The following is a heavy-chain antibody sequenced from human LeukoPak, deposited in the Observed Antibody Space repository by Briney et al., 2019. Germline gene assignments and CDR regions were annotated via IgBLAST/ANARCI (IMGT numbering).Heavy chain of an antibody. J-gene: IGHJ6*02. V-gene: IGHV4-59*01. CDR2: IDYSGST. CDR3: ASRSSGYYYGMDV. CDR1: GGSISSYY. D-gene: IGHD6-6*01. Sequence: SETLSLTCTASGGSISSYYWSWIRQPPGKGLEWIGYIDYSGSTNYNPSLKSRVTISVDTSKNQFSLKLSSVTAADTAVYSCASRSSGYYYGMDVWGQGTTVTVSS.